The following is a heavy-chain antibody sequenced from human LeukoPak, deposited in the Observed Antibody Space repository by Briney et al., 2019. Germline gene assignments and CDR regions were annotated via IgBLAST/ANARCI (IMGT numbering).Heavy chain of an antibody. CDR2: IKPSGGNT. CDR3: ARVRDGYNDAYDI. V-gene: IGHV1-46*01. Sequence: GASVNVSYRTSGYSFTSYNLHWVRQAPGQRLEWMGKIKPSGGNTNYAQKFQGRVTMTRDTSTSTVYMELSSLKSEDTAVYYCARVRDGYNDAYDIWGQGTMVTVSS. D-gene: IGHD5-24*01. J-gene: IGHJ3*02. CDR1: GYSFTSYN.